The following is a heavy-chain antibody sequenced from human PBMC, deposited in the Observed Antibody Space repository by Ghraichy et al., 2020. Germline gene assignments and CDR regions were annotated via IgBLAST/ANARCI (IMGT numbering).Heavy chain of an antibody. V-gene: IGHV1-69*06. J-gene: IGHJ6*03. CDR1: GGTFSSYA. CDR3: ARGGYYDFWSGYSNSPYYYYYMDV. D-gene: IGHD3-3*01. Sequence: SVKVSCKASGGTFSSYAISWVRQAPGQGLEWMGGIIPIFGTANYAQKFQGRVTITADKSTSTVYMELSSLRSEDTAVYYCARGGYYDFWSGYSNSPYYYYYMDVWGKGTTVTVSS. CDR2: IIPIFGTA.